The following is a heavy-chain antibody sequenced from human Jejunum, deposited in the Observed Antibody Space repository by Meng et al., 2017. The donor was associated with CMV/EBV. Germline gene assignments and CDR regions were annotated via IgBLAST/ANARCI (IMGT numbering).Heavy chain of an antibody. CDR3: ARGDYDFWGGY. CDR1: FSSYE. D-gene: IGHD3-3*01. J-gene: IGHJ4*02. CDR2: ISSSGDTI. V-gene: IGHV3-48*03. Sequence: FSSYEMNWVRQAPGKGLEWISSISSSGDTIYYADSVKGRFTISRDNAKNSLYLQMNSRRAEDTAVYYCARGDYDFWGGYWGQGTLVTVSS.